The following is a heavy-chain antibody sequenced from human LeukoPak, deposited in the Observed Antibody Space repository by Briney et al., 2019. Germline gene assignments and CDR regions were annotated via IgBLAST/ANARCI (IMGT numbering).Heavy chain of an antibody. V-gene: IGHV4-59*08. CDR1: GGSISSYY. Sequence: SETLSLTCTVSGGSISSYYWNWTRQPPGKGLEWIGYIYYSGSTNYNPSLKSRVTISVDTSKNQFSLKLSSVTAADPAVYYCARHGGKYSSSWYYFDYWGQGTLVTVSS. J-gene: IGHJ4*02. D-gene: IGHD6-13*01. CDR2: IYYSGST. CDR3: ARHGGKYSSSWYYFDY.